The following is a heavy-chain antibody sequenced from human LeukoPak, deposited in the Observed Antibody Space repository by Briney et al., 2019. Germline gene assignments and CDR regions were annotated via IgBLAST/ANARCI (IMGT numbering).Heavy chain of an antibody. V-gene: IGHV3-21*01. CDR1: GFTFSSYS. Sequence: TGGSLRLSCAASGFTFSSYSMNWVRQAPGKGLEWVSSISSSSSYIYYADSVKGRFTISRDNAKNSLYLQMNSLRAEDTAVYYCARDPAITLLRGVIDYWGQGTLVTVSS. CDR3: ARDPAITLLRGVIDY. J-gene: IGHJ4*02. D-gene: IGHD3-10*01. CDR2: ISSSSSYI.